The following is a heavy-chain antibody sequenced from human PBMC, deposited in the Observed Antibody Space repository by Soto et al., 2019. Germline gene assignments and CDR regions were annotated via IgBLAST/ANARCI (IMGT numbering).Heavy chain of an antibody. CDR3: ARWTYCGGDCYWLDF. CDR1: GGSISSGGYC. J-gene: IGHJ4*02. CDR2: IYYSGST. V-gene: IGHV4-31*03. Sequence: SETLSLTCTVSGGSISSGGYCWSWIRQHPGKGLEWIGYIYYSGSTYYNPSLKSRVTISVDTSKNQFSLNLNSVTAADTAIYYCARWTYCGGDCYWLDFWGQGTLVTVSS. D-gene: IGHD2-21*02.